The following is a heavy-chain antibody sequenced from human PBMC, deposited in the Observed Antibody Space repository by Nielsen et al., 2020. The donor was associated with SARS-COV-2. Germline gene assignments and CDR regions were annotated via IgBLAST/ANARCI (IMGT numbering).Heavy chain of an antibody. V-gene: IGHV3-66*01. J-gene: IGHJ6*02. Sequence: GGSLRLSCAASGFTLSSNYMSWVRQAPGKGLEWVSVIYSGGSTYYADSVKGRFTISRDNSKNTLYLQMNSLRAEDTAVYYCARGGAAAPYYYYGMDVWGQGTTVTVSS. CDR3: ARGGAAAPYYYYGMDV. CDR1: GFTLSSNY. D-gene: IGHD6-13*01. CDR2: IYSGGST.